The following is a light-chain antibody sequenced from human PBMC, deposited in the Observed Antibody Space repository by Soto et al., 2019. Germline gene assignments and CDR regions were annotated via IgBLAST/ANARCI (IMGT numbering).Light chain of an antibody. Sequence: EIELTQSPGTLSLSPGERATLSCRASQSVSSSYLAWYQQKPGQAPRLLIFGASNRATGIPDRFSGSGSGTDFSLTISRLEPEDFAVYYCQQYDSSSITFGQGTRLEIK. V-gene: IGKV3-20*01. CDR3: QQYDSSSIT. J-gene: IGKJ5*01. CDR2: GAS. CDR1: QSVSSSY.